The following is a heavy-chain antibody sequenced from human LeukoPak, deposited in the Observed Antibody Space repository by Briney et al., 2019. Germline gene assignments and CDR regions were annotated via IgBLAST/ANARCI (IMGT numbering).Heavy chain of an antibody. CDR3: TTRTDTHYYGSGYDY. Sequence: GGSLRLSCAASGFTFSNAWMSWIRQAPGKGLEWVGRIKSITDGGTTDYAAPVKGRLTISRDDSKNTLYLRMNSLKTEDTAVYYCTTRTDTHYYGSGYDYWGQGTLVTVSS. V-gene: IGHV3-15*01. J-gene: IGHJ4*02. CDR1: GFTFSNAW. D-gene: IGHD3-10*01. CDR2: IKSITDGGTT.